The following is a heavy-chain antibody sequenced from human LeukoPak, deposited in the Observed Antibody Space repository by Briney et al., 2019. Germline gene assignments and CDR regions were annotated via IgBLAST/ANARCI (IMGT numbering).Heavy chain of an antibody. D-gene: IGHD5-18*01. V-gene: IGHV1-69*06. Sequence: GASVKVSCKASGGTFSSYAISWVRQAPGQGLEWMGGIIPIFGTANYAQKFQGRVTITADKSTSTAYMELSSLRSEDTAVYYCARTDVDTAMGLFDYWGQGTLATVSS. CDR1: GGTFSSYA. J-gene: IGHJ4*02. CDR3: ARTDVDTAMGLFDY. CDR2: IIPIFGTA.